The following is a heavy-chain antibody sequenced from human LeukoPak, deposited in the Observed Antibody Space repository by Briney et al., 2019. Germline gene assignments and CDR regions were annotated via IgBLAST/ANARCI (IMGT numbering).Heavy chain of an antibody. CDR2: ISSSGSTI. CDR3: AELGITMIGGV. V-gene: IGHV3-48*03. J-gene: IGHJ6*04. CDR1: GFTFSSYE. D-gene: IGHD3-10*02. Sequence: GGSLRLSCAASGFTFSSYEMNWVRQAPGKGLECVSYISSSGSTIYYADSVKGRFTISRDNAKNSLYLLMNSLRAEDTAVYYCAELGITMIGGVWGKGTTVTISS.